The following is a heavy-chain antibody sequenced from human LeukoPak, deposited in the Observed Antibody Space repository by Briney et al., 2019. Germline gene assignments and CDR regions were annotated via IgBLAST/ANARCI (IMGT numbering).Heavy chain of an antibody. CDR3: ATSSSDYGDYLNY. J-gene: IGHJ4*02. V-gene: IGHV3-7*01. CDR1: GFTFSSYW. CDR2: IKQDGSEK. D-gene: IGHD4-17*01. Sequence: GGSLRLSCAASGFTFSSYWMSWVRQAPGKGLEWVANIKQDGSEKYYVDSVKGRFTISRDNAKNSLYLQMNSLRAEDTAVYYCATSSSDYGDYLNYWGQGTLVTVSS.